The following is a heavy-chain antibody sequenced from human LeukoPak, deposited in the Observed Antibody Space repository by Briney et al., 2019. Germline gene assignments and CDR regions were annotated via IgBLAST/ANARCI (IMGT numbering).Heavy chain of an antibody. Sequence: SETLSLTCTVSGGSVRSYTYYWGWIRQPPGKGLEWIGYIYYSGSTNYNPSLKSRVTISVDTSKNQFSLKLSSVTAADTAVYYCATGYYYYYMDVWGKGTTVTVSS. CDR2: IYYSGST. CDR3: ATGYYYYYMDV. J-gene: IGHJ6*03. CDR1: GGSVRSYTYY. V-gene: IGHV4-61*01.